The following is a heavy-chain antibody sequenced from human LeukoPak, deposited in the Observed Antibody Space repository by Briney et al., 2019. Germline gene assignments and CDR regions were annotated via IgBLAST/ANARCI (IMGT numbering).Heavy chain of an antibody. D-gene: IGHD6-13*01. CDR3: ARQYSSSWYYFDY. J-gene: IGHJ4*02. V-gene: IGHV4-39*01. Sequence: IGSIYYSGSTYYNPSLKSRVTISVDTSKNQFSLKLSSVTAADTAVYYCARQYSSSWYYFDYWGQGTLVTVSS. CDR2: IYYSGST.